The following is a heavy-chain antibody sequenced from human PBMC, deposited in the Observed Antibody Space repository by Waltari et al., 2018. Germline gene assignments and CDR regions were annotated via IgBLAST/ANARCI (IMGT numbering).Heavy chain of an antibody. CDR2: INPSGGST. V-gene: IGHV1-46*01. CDR3: ARDGYDILTGPYYYCYGMDV. J-gene: IGHJ6*02. CDR1: GYTFTSYY. D-gene: IGHD3-9*01. Sequence: QVQLVQSGAEVKKPGAAVKVSCKASGYTFTSYYMHWVRQALGQGREWMGIINPSGGSTSYAQKFQGRVTMTRDTSTSTVHMELSSLRSEDTAVYYCARDGYDILTGPYYYCYGMDVWGQGTTVTVSS.